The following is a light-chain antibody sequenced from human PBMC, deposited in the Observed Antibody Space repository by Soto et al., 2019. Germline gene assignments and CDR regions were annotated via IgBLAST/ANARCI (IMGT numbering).Light chain of an antibody. Sequence: EIVLTQSPATLSLSPGERATLSCRASQSVGSYFAWYQQKPGQAPRLLIYDAFSRATGIPARFSGSGSGTDFTLXISSLEPEXFXVYXXQQRSSWPXTXGGGTMVEIK. J-gene: IGKJ4*01. CDR2: DAF. CDR3: QQRSSWPXT. V-gene: IGKV3-11*01. CDR1: QSVGSY.